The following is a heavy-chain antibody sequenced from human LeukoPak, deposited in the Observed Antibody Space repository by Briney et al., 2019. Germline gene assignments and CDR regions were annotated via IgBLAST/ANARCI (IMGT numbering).Heavy chain of an antibody. CDR3: ASHVTTPRGGNDY. D-gene: IGHD4-17*01. CDR1: GGTFSGYA. Sequence: ASVKVSCKASGGTFSGYAISWVRQAPGQGLEWMGIINPSGGSTSYAQKFQGRVTMTRDTSTSTVYMELSSLRSEDTAVYYCASHVTTPRGGNDYWGQGTLVTVSS. J-gene: IGHJ4*02. V-gene: IGHV1-46*01. CDR2: INPSGGST.